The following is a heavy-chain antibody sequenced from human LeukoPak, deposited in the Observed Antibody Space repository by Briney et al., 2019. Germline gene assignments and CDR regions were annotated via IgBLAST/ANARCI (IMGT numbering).Heavy chain of an antibody. Sequence: GGSLRLSCAASGFTFSSCSMNWVRQAPGKGLEWVSYISSSSSTTYYADSVKGRFTISRDNAKNSLYLQMNGLRAEDTAVYYCARGLFYYFDYWGQGTLVTVSS. J-gene: IGHJ4*02. V-gene: IGHV3-48*04. CDR3: ARGLFYYFDY. CDR1: GFTFSSCS. D-gene: IGHD2/OR15-2a*01. CDR2: ISSSSSTT.